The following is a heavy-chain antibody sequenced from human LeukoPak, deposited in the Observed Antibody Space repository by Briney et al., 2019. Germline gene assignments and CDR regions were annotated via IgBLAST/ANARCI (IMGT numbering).Heavy chain of an antibody. D-gene: IGHD1-14*01. CDR1: GASISGHY. Sequence: SETLSLTCTVPGASISGHYLTWIRQPPGKGLEWIGYISHIGSTNYNPSLKSRVTISVDTSKNQFSLKLTSVTAADTAVYYCARDRISINALDMWGQGTMVTVSS. CDR3: ARDRISINALDM. CDR2: ISHIGST. V-gene: IGHV4-59*11. J-gene: IGHJ3*02.